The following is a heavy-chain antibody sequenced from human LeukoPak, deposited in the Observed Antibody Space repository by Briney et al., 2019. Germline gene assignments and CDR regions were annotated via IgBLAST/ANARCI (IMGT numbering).Heavy chain of an antibody. Sequence: GGSLRLSCDASGFTFSTYWMTWVRQAPGKGLEWVSYISTSGSTIYYADSVKGRFTISRDNAKNSLYLQMNSLRAEDTAVYYCAKVPDYYGSGRYHWGQGTLVTVSS. J-gene: IGHJ4*02. D-gene: IGHD3-10*01. CDR2: ISTSGSTI. CDR1: GFTFSTYW. V-gene: IGHV3-48*04. CDR3: AKVPDYYGSGRYH.